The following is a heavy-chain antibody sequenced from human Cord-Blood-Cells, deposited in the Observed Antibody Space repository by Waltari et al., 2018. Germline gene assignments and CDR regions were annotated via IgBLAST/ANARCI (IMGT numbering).Heavy chain of an antibody. CDR3: ARPRPTYGSGSYYNFDY. CDR1: GGTFSSYA. Sequence: QVQLVQSGAEVKKPGSSVKVSCKASGGTFSSYAISWVRQAPGPGLEWMGGIIPIFGTANYEQKFQGRVTITADESTSTAYMELSSLRSEDTAVYYCARPRPTYGSGSYYNFDYWGQGTLVTVSS. D-gene: IGHD3-10*01. CDR2: IIPIFGTA. J-gene: IGHJ4*02. V-gene: IGHV1-69*01.